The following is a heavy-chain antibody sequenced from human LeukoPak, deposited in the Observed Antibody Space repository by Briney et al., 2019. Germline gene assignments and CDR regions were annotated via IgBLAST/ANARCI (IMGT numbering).Heavy chain of an antibody. D-gene: IGHD2-15*01. CDR2: IYYSGST. CDR1: GGSISSYD. CDR3: ARSPGGYCSGGSCYWFDY. V-gene: IGHV4-59*01. J-gene: IGHJ4*02. Sequence: SETLSLTCTVSGGSISSYDWSWIRQPPGKGLEWIGYIYYSGSTNYNPSLKSRVTISVDTSKNQFSLKLSSVTAADTAVYYCARSPGGYCSGGSCYWFDYWGQGTLVTVSS.